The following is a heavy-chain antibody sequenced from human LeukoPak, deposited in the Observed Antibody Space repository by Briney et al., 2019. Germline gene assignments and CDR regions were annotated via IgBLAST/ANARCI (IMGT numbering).Heavy chain of an antibody. CDR3: ARDLYSGHEGNAFDI. V-gene: IGHV1-69*10. J-gene: IGHJ3*02. D-gene: IGHD5-12*01. CDR2: IIPILGIR. Sequence: VNLSCKASGGTFSSYAITWVRQAPGQGLEWMGRIIPILGIRNYAQKFQGRVTIIADKSTSTAYMELSSLRSEDTAVYYCARDLYSGHEGNAFDIWGQGTRVSVSS. CDR1: GGTFSSYA.